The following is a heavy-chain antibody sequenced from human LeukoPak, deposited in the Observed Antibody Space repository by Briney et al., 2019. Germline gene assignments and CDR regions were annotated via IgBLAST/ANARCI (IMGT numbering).Heavy chain of an antibody. CDR2: IYHSGST. CDR1: GFSISSGYY. CDR3: ARRTTYFGWIPSESPSCFDY. D-gene: IGHD3-9*01. V-gene: IGHV4-38-2*02. J-gene: IGHJ4*02. Sequence: SETLSLTCTVSGFSISSGYYWGWIRQPPGKGLEWIANIYHSGSTFYNPSLKSRVTISVDTSKNQFSLKLSSVTAADTAVYYCARRTTYFGWIPSESPSCFDYWGQGTLVTVSS.